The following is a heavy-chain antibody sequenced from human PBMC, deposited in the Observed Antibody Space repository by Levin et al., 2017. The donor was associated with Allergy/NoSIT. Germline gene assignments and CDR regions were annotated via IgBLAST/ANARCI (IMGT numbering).Heavy chain of an antibody. CDR1: GGSISSYY. J-gene: IGHJ3*02. D-gene: IGHD1-7*01. CDR2: IYYSGST. CDR3: ARDRGITGTTGAFDS. Sequence: GSLRLSCTVSGGSISSYYWSWIRQPPGKGLEWIGYIYYSGSTNYNPSLKSRVTISVDTSKNQFSLKLSSVTAADTAVYYCARDRGITGTTGAFDSWGQGTMVTVSS. V-gene: IGHV4-59*01.